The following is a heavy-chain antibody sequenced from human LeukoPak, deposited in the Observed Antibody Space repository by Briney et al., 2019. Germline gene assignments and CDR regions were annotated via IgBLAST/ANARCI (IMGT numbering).Heavy chain of an antibody. D-gene: IGHD5-18*01. J-gene: IGHJ6*03. CDR1: GYSISSGYY. CDR3: ARGITAMVTGLCYYYMDV. Sequence: LETLSLTSTVSGYSISSGYYWGWLRQPPGKGLEWIGSIYHSGSTYYNPSLKSRVTISVDTSKNQFSLKLSSVTAADTAVYYCARGITAMVTGLCYYYMDVWGKGTTVTVSS. CDR2: IYHSGST. V-gene: IGHV4-38-2*02.